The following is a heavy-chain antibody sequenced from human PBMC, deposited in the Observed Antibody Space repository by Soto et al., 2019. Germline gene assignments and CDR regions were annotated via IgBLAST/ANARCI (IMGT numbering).Heavy chain of an antibody. Sequence: GGSLRLSCAVSGFPFSGSWLSWVRQAPGKRMEWVANIKQDGSEKYYVDSVKGRFTISRDNAKNSLYLQMNSLRGEDTAVYYCAREIGVSSGWYLSYGMDVWGQGTTVTVS. CDR3: AREIGVSSGWYLSYGMDV. J-gene: IGHJ6*02. V-gene: IGHV3-7*03. D-gene: IGHD6-19*01. CDR1: GFPFSGSW. CDR2: IKQDGSEK.